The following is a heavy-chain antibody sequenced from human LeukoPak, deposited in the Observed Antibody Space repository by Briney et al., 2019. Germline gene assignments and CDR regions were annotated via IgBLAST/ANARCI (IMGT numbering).Heavy chain of an antibody. V-gene: IGHV1-8*01. Sequence: ASVKVSCKASGYTFTSYDINWVQQATGQGLEWRGWINPNRGNTGYAQKFQGRVTMTRNTSISTAYMELSSLRSEDTAVYYCATVKITEYDYYYGMDVWGQGTTVTVYS. D-gene: IGHD1-14*01. CDR3: ATVKITEYDYYYGMDV. CDR1: GYTFTSYD. J-gene: IGHJ6*02. CDR2: INPNRGNT.